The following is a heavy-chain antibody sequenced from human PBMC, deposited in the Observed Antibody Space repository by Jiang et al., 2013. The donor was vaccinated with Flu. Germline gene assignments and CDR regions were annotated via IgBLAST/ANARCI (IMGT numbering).Heavy chain of an antibody. CDR3: ARSRAYYFDF. CDR1: GYSFTNDW. J-gene: IGHJ4*02. CDR2: SILVTLIP. V-gene: IGHV5-51*03. Sequence: GAEVKKPGESLKISCKGSGYSFTNDWIAWVRQIPGKGWSGWGSSILVTLIPDTARPSKARVTISADKSISTAYLQWSSLKASDTAMYYCARSRAYYFDFWGQGTLVTVSS.